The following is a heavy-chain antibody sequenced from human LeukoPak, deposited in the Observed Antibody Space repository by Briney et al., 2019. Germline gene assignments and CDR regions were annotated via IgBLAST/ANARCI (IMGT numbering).Heavy chain of an antibody. CDR3: AKDREVRGDFDY. D-gene: IGHD3-10*01. CDR1: GFTFNRYN. V-gene: IGHV3-30*02. J-gene: IGHJ4*02. CDR2: IRYDGSNK. Sequence: GGSLRLSCAASGFTFNRYNMNWVRRAPGKGLEWVAFIRYDGSNKYYADSVKGRFTISRDNSKNTLYLQMNSLRAEDTAVYYCAKDREVRGDFDYWGQGTLVTVSS.